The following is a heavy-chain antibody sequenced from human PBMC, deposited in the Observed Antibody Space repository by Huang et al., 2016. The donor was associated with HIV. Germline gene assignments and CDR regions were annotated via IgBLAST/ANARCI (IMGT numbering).Heavy chain of an antibody. CDR1: GGTFSNYA. D-gene: IGHD3-22*01. Sequence: QVQLVQSGAGVKKVGSSVKVSCKASGGTFSNYAISWVRLAPGHGLEWRGGSIPIFGTANVAQKCQGRVTITADGSTSTAYLELSSLRSEDTAVYFCARQLYDNTGYLMGARLHDWGQGTLVTVSS. V-gene: IGHV1-69*13. CDR3: ARQLYDNTGYLMGARLHD. CDR2: SIPIFGTA. J-gene: IGHJ4*02.